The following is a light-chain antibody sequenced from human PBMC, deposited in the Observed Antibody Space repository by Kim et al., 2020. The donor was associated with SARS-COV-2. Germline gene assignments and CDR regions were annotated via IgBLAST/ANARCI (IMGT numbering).Light chain of an antibody. J-gene: IGLJ1*01. Sequence: QSALTQPRSVSGSPGQSVTISCTGTSSDFGGFNYVSWYQQHPGKAPKLMIYDVTTRPSGVPDRFSGSKSGDTASLTISGLQAEDEADYYCCSYAGTYVFGTGTKVTVL. CDR2: DVT. CDR1: SSDFGGFNY. CDR3: CSYAGTYV. V-gene: IGLV2-11*01.